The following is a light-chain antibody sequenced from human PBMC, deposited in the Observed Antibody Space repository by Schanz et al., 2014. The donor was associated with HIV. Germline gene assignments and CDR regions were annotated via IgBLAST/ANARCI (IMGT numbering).Light chain of an antibody. V-gene: IGKV1-5*03. CDR3: QQYNSS. Sequence: DIQMTQSPCTLSASVGDRVSITCRASQSISWLAWYQQKPGKAPKLLIYKASSLESGVPSRFSGSGSGTEFTLTISSLQPDDFATYYCQQYNSSLGQGTKLEIK. J-gene: IGKJ2*03. CDR1: QSISW. CDR2: KAS.